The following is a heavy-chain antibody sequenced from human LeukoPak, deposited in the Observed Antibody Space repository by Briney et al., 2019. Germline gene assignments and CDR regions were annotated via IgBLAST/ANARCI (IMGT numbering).Heavy chain of an antibody. D-gene: IGHD4-17*01. CDR3: AKDRDSGDYMCYFDY. J-gene: IGHJ4*02. V-gene: IGHV3-23*01. CDR2: VSGSGGDT. CDR1: GFTFSSYA. Sequence: GGSLRLSCAASGFTFSSYAMSWVRQAPGKGLEWVSGVSGSGGDTYYADSVKGRFTISRDNYKNTLYLQMNSLRAEDTAVYYCAKDRDSGDYMCYFDYWGQGTLVTVSS.